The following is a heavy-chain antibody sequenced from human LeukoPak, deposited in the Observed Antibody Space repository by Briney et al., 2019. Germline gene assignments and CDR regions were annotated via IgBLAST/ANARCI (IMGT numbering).Heavy chain of an antibody. D-gene: IGHD4-23*01. CDR3: AKHRGYGGNSDFVGDY. CDR1: GFTFTTYA. V-gene: IGHV3-23*05. J-gene: IGHJ4*02. CDR2: FDSTGTST. Sequence: GGSLKLSCPASGFTFTTYAMSWVRQAPGKGLEWVSAFDSTGTSTYYAASVQGRFTISRDTSKNTVYQQMNSQRAEDTAIYYCAKHRGYGGNSDFVGDYGGQGTVVTVSS.